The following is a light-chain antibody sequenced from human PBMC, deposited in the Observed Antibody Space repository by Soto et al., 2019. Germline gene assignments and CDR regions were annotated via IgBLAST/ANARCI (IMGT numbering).Light chain of an antibody. CDR3: QQYYTNSQAS. Sequence: DVQMTQSPSTLSASVGDRVTITCRASQNIDNWLAWYQQKLGKAPKLLIYKASNLETGVPSRFSGSGSGTEFSLTISNLEHDDFATYHCQQYYTNSQASFGQGTKVEI. CDR2: KAS. J-gene: IGKJ1*01. CDR1: QNIDNW. V-gene: IGKV1-5*03.